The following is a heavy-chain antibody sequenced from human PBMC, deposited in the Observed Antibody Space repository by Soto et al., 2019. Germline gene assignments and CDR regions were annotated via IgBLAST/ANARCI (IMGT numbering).Heavy chain of an antibody. D-gene: IGHD2-21*02. Sequence: SETLSLTCGVSGGTVASSHWWSWVRQSPGRGLEWIGNVYHTGDTNFNPSLQSRVTFSVDKSNNQFSLRLTSVTAADTAVYFCAREIVTAGGNNSFDPWGPGTMVTAPQ. J-gene: IGHJ5*02. CDR1: GGTVASSHW. CDR3: AREIVTAGGNNSFDP. V-gene: IGHV4-4*02. CDR2: VYHTGDT.